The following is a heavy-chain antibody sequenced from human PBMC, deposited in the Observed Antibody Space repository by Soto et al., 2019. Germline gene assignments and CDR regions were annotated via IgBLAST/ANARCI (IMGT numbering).Heavy chain of an antibody. D-gene: IGHD6-25*01. V-gene: IGHV1-18*01. CDR1: GYIFTSYG. CDR3: ARDSSTGYSSGWHGYYSYGMDV. CDR2: ISGYNGNT. Sequence: QVQLVQSGAEVKKPGASVKVSCKASGYIFTSYGISWVRQAPGQGLEWMGWISGYNGNTNYAQKLQDRVTMTTDTSTSTTYMELRSLRSDDTAVYYCARDSSTGYSSGWHGYYSYGMDVWGQGTTVTVSS. J-gene: IGHJ6*02.